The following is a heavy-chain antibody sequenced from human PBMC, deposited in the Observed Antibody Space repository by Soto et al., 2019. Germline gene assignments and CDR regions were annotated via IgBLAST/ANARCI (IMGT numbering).Heavy chain of an antibody. J-gene: IGHJ6*02. CDR1: GFTFSSYS. CDR3: ARDSLYCSSTSCVYYYYYGMDV. Sequence: EVQLVESGGGLVKPGGSLRLSCAASGFTFSSYSMNWVRQAPGQGLEWVSSISSSSSIIYYEDSVKGRFTISRDNAKNALYLQMNSLRAEDTAVYYCARDSLYCSSTSCVYYYYYGMDVWGQGTTVTVSS. CDR2: ISSSSSII. V-gene: IGHV3-21*01. D-gene: IGHD2-2*01.